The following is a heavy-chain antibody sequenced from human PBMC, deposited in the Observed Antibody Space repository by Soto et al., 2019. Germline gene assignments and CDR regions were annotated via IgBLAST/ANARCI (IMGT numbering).Heavy chain of an antibody. CDR3: ARTNHGCSSTSCYSPSFDY. J-gene: IGHJ4*02. CDR2: IYYSGST. CDR1: GGSISSYY. D-gene: IGHD2-2*01. V-gene: IGHV4-59*01. Sequence: SETLSLTCTVSGGSISSYYWSWIRQPPGKGLEWIGYIYYSGSTNYNPSLKSRVTISVDTSKNQFSLKLSSVTAADTAVYYCARTNHGCSSTSCYSPSFDYWGQGTLVTVSS.